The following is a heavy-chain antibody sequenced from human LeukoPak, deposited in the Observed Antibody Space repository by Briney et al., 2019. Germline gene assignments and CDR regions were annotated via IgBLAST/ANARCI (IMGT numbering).Heavy chain of an antibody. V-gene: IGHV5-51*01. CDR3: ARRDGYCSSTSCYADYYYGMDV. CDR1: GYSLTSYW. D-gene: IGHD2-2*01. Sequence: RESLKISCKGSGYSLTSYWIGWVRQMPGKGLEWMGIIYPGDSDTTYSPSFQGQVTISADKSISTAYLQWSSLKASDTAMYYCARRDGYCSSTSCYADYYYGMDVWGQGTTVTVSS. CDR2: IYPGDSDT. J-gene: IGHJ6*02.